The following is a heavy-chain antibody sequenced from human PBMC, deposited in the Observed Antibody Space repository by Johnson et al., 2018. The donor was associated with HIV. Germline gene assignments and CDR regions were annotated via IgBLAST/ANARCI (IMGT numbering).Heavy chain of an antibody. V-gene: IGHV3-30*04. D-gene: IGHD3-16*01. Sequence: VQLVESGGGVVQPGRSLRLSCAAPGFNFSNYSMHWVRQAPGKGLEWVAVISYDGSKNYNADSVKGRFTISRDNSKNTLYLQMNSLRLEDTAVYYCAKDFVAFWGRPADAFDIWGQGTMVTVSS. J-gene: IGHJ3*02. CDR1: GFNFSNYS. CDR3: AKDFVAFWGRPADAFDI. CDR2: ISYDGSKN.